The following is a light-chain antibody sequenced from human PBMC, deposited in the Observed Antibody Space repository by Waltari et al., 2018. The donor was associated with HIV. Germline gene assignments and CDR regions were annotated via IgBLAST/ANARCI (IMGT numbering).Light chain of an antibody. V-gene: IGKV2-28*01. J-gene: IGKJ1*01. CDR1: QSRLHQNGQNY. Sequence: DIAMIQSPDSLAVSPGEPASISCRSSQSRLHQNGQNYLDWYIQRPGQAPELLIYLDSRRASGVPDRIAGSGSGTDFILKISRVEPEDVGVYYCMHGQQTPVFGQGTKVEVK. CDR3: MHGQQTPV. CDR2: LDS.